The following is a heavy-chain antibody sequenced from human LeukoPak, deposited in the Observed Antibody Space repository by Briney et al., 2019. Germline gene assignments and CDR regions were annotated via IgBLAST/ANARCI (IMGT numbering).Heavy chain of an antibody. J-gene: IGHJ6*04. CDR3: ARDEITMVRGVTYYYYYGMDV. CDR2: ISAYNGNT. CDR1: GYTFTSYG. D-gene: IGHD3-10*01. Sequence: ASVKVSCKASGYTFTSYGISWVRQAPGQGLAWMGWISAYNGNTNYAQKLQGRVTMTTDTSTSTAYMELRSLRSDDTAVYYCARDEITMVRGVTYYYYYGMDVWGKGTTVTVSS. V-gene: IGHV1-18*04.